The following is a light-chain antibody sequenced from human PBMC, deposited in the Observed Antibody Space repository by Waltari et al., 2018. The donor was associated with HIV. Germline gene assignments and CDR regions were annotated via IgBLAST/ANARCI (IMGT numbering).Light chain of an antibody. J-gene: IGKJ3*01. CDR1: QSIGNW. V-gene: IGKV1-5*03. CDR3: QQYNTYPLT. CDR2: KAS. Sequence: DIQMTQSPSTLPASAGDRVTITCRASQSIGNWLAWYQHKPGKAPKVVIYKASSLESGVPSRFRGSGSGTEFTLTISILQPDDFATYYCQQYNTYPLTFGPGTKVDIK.